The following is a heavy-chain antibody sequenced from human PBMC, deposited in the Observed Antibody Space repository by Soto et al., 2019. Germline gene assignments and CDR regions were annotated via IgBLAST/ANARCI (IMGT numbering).Heavy chain of an antibody. CDR2: ISGAGVST. D-gene: IGHD6-13*01. V-gene: IGHV3-23*01. J-gene: IGHJ5*02. CDR1: GFSFSSYP. CDR3: AKDHLTSGGTFWFDP. Sequence: EVQLLESGGDLIQPGGSLRLSCAASGFSFSSYPMSWVRQAPGKGLEWVAAISGAGVSTYYADSVRGRFTISRENSKNTLYLQMSSLRAEDTALYYGAKDHLTSGGTFWFDPWGQGTLVTVSS.